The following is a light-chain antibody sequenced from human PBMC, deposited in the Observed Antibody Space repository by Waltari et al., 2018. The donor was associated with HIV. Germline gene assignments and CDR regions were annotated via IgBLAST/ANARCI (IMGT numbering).Light chain of an antibody. Sequence: SYVLTQPPSLSVAPGQTARIPCGGDIGSTRVHWYQQNPGHAPVVVVHDDSDRPSGIPERFSGSKSGNAATLAISRVEAGDEADYYCQVWDSSTEHPYVFGPGTKVTVL. CDR2: DDS. V-gene: IGLV3-21*02. CDR3: QVWDSSTEHPYV. J-gene: IGLJ1*01. CDR1: IGSTR.